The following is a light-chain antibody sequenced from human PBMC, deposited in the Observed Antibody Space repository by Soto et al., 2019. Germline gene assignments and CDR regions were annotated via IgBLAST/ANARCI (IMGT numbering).Light chain of an antibody. CDR2: GAS. V-gene: IGKV3D-20*02. CDR3: QQRSNWPPWT. CDR1: QSVSSSY. J-gene: IGKJ1*01. Sequence: IVLTQSPGARSLAPGGGGSRACSAMQSVSSSYLAWYQQKPGQAPRLLICGASSRATGIPDRFSGSGYGTDFTLTISRLEPEDFAVYYCQQRSNWPPWTFGQGTKVDIK.